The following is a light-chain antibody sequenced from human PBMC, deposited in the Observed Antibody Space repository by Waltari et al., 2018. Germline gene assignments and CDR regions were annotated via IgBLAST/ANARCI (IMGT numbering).Light chain of an antibody. CDR1: QGISNY. J-gene: IGKJ2*01. CDR2: GES. Sequence: DIQMTQSPSSLSASVGDRVTITCGASQGISNYVAWFQQKPGKAPKSLIYGESSLPNGVPSKCSGSGSGTEFTLTISSLQPEDFATYFCLQYHYYPYTFGPGTTLEIK. V-gene: IGKV1-16*02. CDR3: LQYHYYPYT.